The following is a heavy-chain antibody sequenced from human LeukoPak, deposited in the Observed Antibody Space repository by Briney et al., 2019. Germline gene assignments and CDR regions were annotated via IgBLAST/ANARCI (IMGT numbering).Heavy chain of an antibody. CDR1: GFTFSSYA. CDR3: ARGTRMVRGVIIYYGMDV. Sequence: GGSLRLSCAASGFTFSSYAMHWVRQAPGKGLEWVAVISYDGSNKYYADSVKGRFTISRDNSKNTLYLQMNSLRAEDTAVYYCARGTRMVRGVIIYYGMDVWGQGTTVTVSS. J-gene: IGHJ6*02. V-gene: IGHV3-30*04. D-gene: IGHD3-10*01. CDR2: ISYDGSNK.